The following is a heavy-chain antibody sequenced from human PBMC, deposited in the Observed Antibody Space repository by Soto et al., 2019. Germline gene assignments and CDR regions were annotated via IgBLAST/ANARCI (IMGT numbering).Heavy chain of an antibody. Sequence: PSETLSLTCAVSGGSITSNWWSWVRQPPGKGLEWIGEIHHSGSFNYNPSLRGRFTISRDNSKNTVYLQMNSLTTEDTALYYCGREPPYDSSTGYNPPDFWGLGTLVTVSS. J-gene: IGHJ4*02. D-gene: IGHD3-9*01. V-gene: IGHV4-4*02. CDR2: IHHSGSF. CDR3: GREPPYDSSTGYNPPDF. CDR1: GGSITSNW.